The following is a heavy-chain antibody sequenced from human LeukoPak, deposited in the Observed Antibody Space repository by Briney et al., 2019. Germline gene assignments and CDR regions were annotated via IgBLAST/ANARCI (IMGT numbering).Heavy chain of an antibody. CDR2: IYPGDSDT. V-gene: IGHV5-51*01. Sequence: GGSLKLSCKGSGCSFTSYWIGWVRPMPGKGMEGMGIIYPGDSDTRYSPSFQGQVTISADKSISTAYLQWSSLKASDTAMYYCARFAGTSGYMDVWGKGTTVTVSS. D-gene: IGHD1-7*01. CDR3: ARFAGTSGYMDV. J-gene: IGHJ6*03. CDR1: GCSFTSYW.